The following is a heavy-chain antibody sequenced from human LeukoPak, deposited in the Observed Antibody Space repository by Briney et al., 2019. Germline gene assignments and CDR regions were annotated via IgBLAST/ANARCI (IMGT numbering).Heavy chain of an antibody. J-gene: IGHJ5*02. Sequence: ASVKVSCTSSGGTFNTHIFNWVRQAPGQGLEWMGRITPIIGTTKYAQRFQGRVTITADTSTSTAYLELRGLTYDDSAVYYCTRVTLRGSKYNWFDPWGQGTHVSVSS. V-gene: IGHV1-69*08. CDR3: TRVTLRGSKYNWFDP. D-gene: IGHD1-26*01. CDR1: GGTFNTHI. CDR2: ITPIIGTT.